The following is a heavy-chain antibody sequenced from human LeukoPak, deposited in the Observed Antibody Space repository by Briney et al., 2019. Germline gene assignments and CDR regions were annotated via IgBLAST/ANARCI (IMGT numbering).Heavy chain of an antibody. Sequence: SETLSLTCAVYGGSFSGYYWSWIRQPPGKGLEWIGEINHSGSTNYNPSLKSRVTISVDTSKNQFSLKLSSVTAADTAVYYCARRDYDFWSGYSDMFYYGMDVWGQGTTVTVSS. CDR1: GGSFSGYY. V-gene: IGHV4-34*01. CDR3: ARRDYDFWSGYSDMFYYGMDV. CDR2: INHSGST. D-gene: IGHD3-3*01. J-gene: IGHJ6*02.